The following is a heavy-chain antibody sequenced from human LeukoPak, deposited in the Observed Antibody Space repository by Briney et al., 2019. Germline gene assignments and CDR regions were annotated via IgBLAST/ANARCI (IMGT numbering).Heavy chain of an antibody. J-gene: IGHJ4*02. CDR2: MNSNSGNT. V-gene: IGHV1-8*03. D-gene: IGHD3-22*01. Sequence: ASVKVSCKASGYTFTSYDINWVRQATGQGLEWMGWMNSNSGNTGYAQKFQGRVTITRNTSISTAYMELSSLRSEDTAVYYCARLLSSGYYGHSYYFDYWGQGTLVTASS. CDR3: ARLLSSGYYGHSYYFDY. CDR1: GYTFTSYD.